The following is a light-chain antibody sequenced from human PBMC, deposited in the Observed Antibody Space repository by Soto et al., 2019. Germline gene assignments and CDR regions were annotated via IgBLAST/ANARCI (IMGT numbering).Light chain of an antibody. J-gene: IGLJ1*01. CDR2: DVS. CDR1: SSDVGGYNY. Sequence: QSVLTQPASVSGSPGQSITISCTGTSSDVGGYNYVSWYQQHPGKAPKLMIYDVSNRPSGISNRFSGSKSGNTASLTISGLQADDEADYYCSSYTSISTYVFGTGNKVTVL. CDR3: SSYTSISTYV. V-gene: IGLV2-14*01.